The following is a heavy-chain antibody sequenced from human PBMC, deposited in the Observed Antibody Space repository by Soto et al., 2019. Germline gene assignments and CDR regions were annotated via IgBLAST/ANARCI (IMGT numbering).Heavy chain of an antibody. CDR1: GGSISSGGYY. V-gene: IGHV4-31*03. CDR3: ARAGGVTYYYDSSGYGRALDI. D-gene: IGHD3-22*01. Sequence: SETLSLTCTVSGGSISSGGYYWSWIRQHPGKGLEWIGYIYYSGSTYYNPSLKSRVTISVDTSKNQFSLKLSSVTAADTAVYYCARAGGVTYYYDSSGYGRALDIWGQGTMVTVS. J-gene: IGHJ3*02. CDR2: IYYSGST.